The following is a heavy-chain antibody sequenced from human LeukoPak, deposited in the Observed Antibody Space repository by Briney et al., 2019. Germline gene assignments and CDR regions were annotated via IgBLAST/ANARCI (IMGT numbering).Heavy chain of an antibody. CDR3: TRESAGSSWKYNIPIFDY. Sequence: HPGGSLRLSCTASGFTYGDYAMSWVRQAPGKGLEGVGFIRSKAYGGTTEYAASVKGIFTISRDDSKSIAYLQMNSLKTEDTAVYYCTRESAGSSWKYNIPIFDYWGQGTLVTVSS. CDR1: GFTYGDYA. V-gene: IGHV3-49*04. J-gene: IGHJ4*02. CDR2: IRSKAYGGTT. D-gene: IGHD6-13*01.